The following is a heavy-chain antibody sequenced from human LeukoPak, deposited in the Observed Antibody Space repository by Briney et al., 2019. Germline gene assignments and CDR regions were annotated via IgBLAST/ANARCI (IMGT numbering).Heavy chain of an antibody. CDR3: AKEWRFSSSWYQYYFDY. J-gene: IGHJ4*02. D-gene: IGHD6-13*01. CDR1: GFTFSSYG. Sequence: GGSLRLSCAASGFTFSSYGMHWVRQAPGKGLEWVAFIRYDGSNKYYADSVKGRFTISRDNSKNTLYLQMNSLRVDDTAVYFCAKEWRFSSSWYQYYFDYWGQGTLVTVSS. V-gene: IGHV3-30*02. CDR2: IRYDGSNK.